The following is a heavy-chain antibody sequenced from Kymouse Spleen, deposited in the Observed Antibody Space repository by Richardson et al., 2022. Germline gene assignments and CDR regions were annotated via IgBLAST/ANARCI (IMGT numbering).Heavy chain of an antibody. D-gene: IGHD3-9*01. Sequence: EVQLVESGGGLVKPGGSLRLSCAASGFTFSSYSMNWVRQAPGKGLEWVSSISSSSSYIYYADSVKGRFTISRDNAKNSLYLQMNSLRAEDTAVYYCARHDILTGYPSVRYGRLGPRDHGHRLL. J-gene: IGHJ6*02. CDR3: ARHDILTGYPSVRYGR. CDR1: GFTFSSYS. V-gene: IGHV3-21*03. CDR2: ISSSSSYI.